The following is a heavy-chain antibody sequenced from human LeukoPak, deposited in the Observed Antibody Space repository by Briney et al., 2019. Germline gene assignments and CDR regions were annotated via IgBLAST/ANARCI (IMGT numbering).Heavy chain of an antibody. CDR2: ISDDGSYT. CDR1: GFSFSSHW. V-gene: IGHV3-74*01. J-gene: IGHJ4*02. D-gene: IGHD4-17*01. CDR3: AREEGYGDYGDY. Sequence: GGSLRLSCAASGFSFSSHWVHWVRQAPGKGLVWVSRISDDGSYTSNVDSVKGRFTISRDNAKNSLYLQMNSLRAEDTAVYYCAREEGYGDYGDYWGQGTLVTVSS.